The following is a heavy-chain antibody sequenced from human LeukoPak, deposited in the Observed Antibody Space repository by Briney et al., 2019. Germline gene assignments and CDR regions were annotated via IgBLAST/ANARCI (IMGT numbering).Heavy chain of an antibody. CDR2: INPNSGGT. V-gene: IGHV1-2*04. Sequence: ASVKISCKTSGYTFTGYYMHWVRQATGQRREGRGWINPNSGGTNYAQKSLRWVTTTTDTSSSTAYMKRSRLRSDDTAVYYCARAQYYGSGSYYDYWGQGTLVTVSS. CDR3: ARAQYYGSGSYYDY. CDR1: GYTFTGYY. D-gene: IGHD3-10*01. J-gene: IGHJ4*02.